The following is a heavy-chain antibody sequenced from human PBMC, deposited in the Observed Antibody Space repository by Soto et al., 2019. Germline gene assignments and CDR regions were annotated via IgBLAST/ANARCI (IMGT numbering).Heavy chain of an antibody. D-gene: IGHD6-13*01. CDR1: GFSLRTRGVG. V-gene: IGHV2-5*02. Sequence: SGPTLVNPTHPLTLTCTFRGFSLRTRGVGVGWIRQPPGKALEWLALIYWDDDKRYSPSLKSRLTITKDTSKNQVVLTMTNMDPVDTATYYCAHSRHRIAAAGRGGRFDPWGQGTLVTVSS. J-gene: IGHJ5*02. CDR3: AHSRHRIAAAGRGGRFDP. CDR2: IYWDDDK.